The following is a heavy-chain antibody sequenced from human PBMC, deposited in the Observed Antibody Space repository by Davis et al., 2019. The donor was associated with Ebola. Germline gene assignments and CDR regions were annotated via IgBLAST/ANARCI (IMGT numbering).Heavy chain of an antibody. Sequence: GESLKISCAASGFIFSTYWMNWVRQAPGKGLEWVARVKTKVHGGTIDYAAPVEGRFIISRDDSKNMVYLQMNSLKTEDTAMYYCTTTLGYCSGGSCYSWWFDPWGQGTLVTVSS. CDR3: TTTLGYCSGGSCYSWWFDP. J-gene: IGHJ5*02. V-gene: IGHV3-15*01. CDR2: VKTKVHGGTI. D-gene: IGHD2-15*01. CDR1: GFIFSTYW.